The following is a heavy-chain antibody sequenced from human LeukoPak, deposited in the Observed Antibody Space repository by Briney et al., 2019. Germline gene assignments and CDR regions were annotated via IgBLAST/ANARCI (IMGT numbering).Heavy chain of an antibody. J-gene: IGHJ4*02. CDR3: AKDPSGDYSIPNFDY. D-gene: IGHD4-11*01. V-gene: IGHV3-30*18. CDR1: GFTFSSYG. Sequence: GGSLRLSCAASGFTFSSYGMHWVRQAPGKGLEWVAVISYDGSNKYYADSVKGRFTISRDNSKNTPSLQMNSLRAEDTAVYYCAKDPSGDYSIPNFDYWGRGTLVTVSS. CDR2: ISYDGSNK.